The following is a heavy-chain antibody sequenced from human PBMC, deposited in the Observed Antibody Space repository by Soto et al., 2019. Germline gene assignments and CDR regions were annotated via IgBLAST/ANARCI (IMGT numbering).Heavy chain of an antibody. V-gene: IGHV1-18*01. CDR3: ARDPSQIQLWLRPTYYFDY. D-gene: IGHD5-18*01. CDR1: GYTFTSYA. J-gene: IGHJ4*02. Sequence: GPSVKVSCKASGYTFTSYAISWVRQAPGQGLEWMGWISAYNGNTNYAQKLQGRVTMTTDTSTSTAYMELRSLRSDDTAVYYCARDPSQIQLWLRPTYYFDYWGQGTLVTVSS. CDR2: ISAYNGNT.